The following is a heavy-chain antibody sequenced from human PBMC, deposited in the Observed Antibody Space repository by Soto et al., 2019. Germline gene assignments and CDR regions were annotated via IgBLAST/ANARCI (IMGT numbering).Heavy chain of an antibody. CDR1: GGTFSSYA. J-gene: IGHJ4*02. CDR2: ITPIFGTA. V-gene: IGHV1-69*05. Sequence: GASVKVSCKASGGTFSSYAIRWVRQAPGQGLEWMGGITPIFGTADYAQKFQGRVTITRDTSASTAYMELSSLRSEDTAVYYCARARSGYDYGYWGQGTLVTVSS. CDR3: ARARSGYDYGY. D-gene: IGHD5-12*01.